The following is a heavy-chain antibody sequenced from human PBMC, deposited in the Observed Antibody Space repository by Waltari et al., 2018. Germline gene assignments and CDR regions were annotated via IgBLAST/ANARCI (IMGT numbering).Heavy chain of an antibody. Sequence: ELQLVESGGGLVQPRGSLTLSCAASAFYFSTYWMDWVRQAPGKGLEWVANINQDGSTKYSIESVKGRITISRDNAKNSLFLQLNSLRAEDTGVYYCSRALEYLGQGTLVIVSS. CDR1: AFYFSTYW. V-gene: IGHV3-7*04. D-gene: IGHD1-1*01. CDR3: SRALEY. CDR2: INQDGSTK. J-gene: IGHJ4*02.